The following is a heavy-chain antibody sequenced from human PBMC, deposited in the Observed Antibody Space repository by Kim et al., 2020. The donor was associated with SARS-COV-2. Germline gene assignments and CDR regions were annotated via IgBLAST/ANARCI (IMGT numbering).Heavy chain of an antibody. CDR3: ARGGDYGCNSGGIDFDC. D-gene: IGHD4-17*01. CDR2: ISSSSSNR. CDR1: GFTFSSYC. J-gene: IGHJ4*02. V-gene: IGHV3-21*01. Sequence: GGSLRLSCAASGFTFSSYCMNWVRQAPGKGLEWVSSISSSSSNRYYAASMKGRFTTARDNDKNSLYLKMNSLRAEDTAVYYCARGGDYGCNSGGIDFDCWGQGTLVTVSS.